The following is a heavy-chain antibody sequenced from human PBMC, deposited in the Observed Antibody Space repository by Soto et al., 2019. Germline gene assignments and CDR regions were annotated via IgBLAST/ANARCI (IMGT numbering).Heavy chain of an antibody. Sequence: WTWIRQHPGKGLEWIGYIYYTGSTFYNSSLRSRVSISVDTSKNQFSLTLSSVTAADTAVYYCARLGFLTGDFDYWGQGTLVTVSS. V-gene: IGHV4-31*02. D-gene: IGHD3-9*01. J-gene: IGHJ4*02. CDR3: ARLGFLTGDFDY. CDR2: IYYTGST.